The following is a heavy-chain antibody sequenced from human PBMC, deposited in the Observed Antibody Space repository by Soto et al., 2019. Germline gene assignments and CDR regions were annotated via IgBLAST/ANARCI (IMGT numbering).Heavy chain of an antibody. J-gene: IGHJ3*02. D-gene: IGHD1-26*01. V-gene: IGHV4-59*06. CDR3: AREVNSPATSDAFDI. CDR1: GGSISSYY. Sequence: SETLSLTCTVSGGSISSYYWSWVRQHPEKGLEWIGYISYSGTAYYNPSLKSRVTISVDTSKNQFSLSLISVTAADTAMYYCAREVNSPATSDAFDIWGQGTVVTVSS. CDR2: ISYSGTA.